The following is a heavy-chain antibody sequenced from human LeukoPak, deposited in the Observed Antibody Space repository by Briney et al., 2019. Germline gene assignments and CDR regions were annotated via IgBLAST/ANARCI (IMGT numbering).Heavy chain of an antibody. D-gene: IGHD6-13*01. CDR1: SGSISSYY. Sequence: SETLSLTCTVSSGSISSYYWSWIRQPPGKGLEWIGYIYYSGSTNYNPSLKSRVTISVDTSKNQFSLKLSSVTAADTAVYYCARTTIAAAGVDAFDIWGQGTMVTVSS. V-gene: IGHV4-59*01. CDR2: IYYSGST. CDR3: ARTTIAAAGVDAFDI. J-gene: IGHJ3*02.